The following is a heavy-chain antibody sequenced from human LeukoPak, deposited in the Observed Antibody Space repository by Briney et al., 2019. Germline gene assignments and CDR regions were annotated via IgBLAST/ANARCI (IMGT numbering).Heavy chain of an antibody. CDR1: GFTFSNFG. V-gene: IGHV3-9*01. D-gene: IGHD3-10*01. CDR3: AKDMRDRITMVRGVFTYAFDI. Sequence: GGSLRLSCAASGFTFSNFGVNWVRQAPGKGLEWVSGISWNRGSIGYADSVKGRFTISRDNAKNSLYLQMNSLRAEDTALYYCAKDMRDRITMVRGVFTYAFDIWGQGTMVTVSS. CDR2: ISWNRGSI. J-gene: IGHJ3*02.